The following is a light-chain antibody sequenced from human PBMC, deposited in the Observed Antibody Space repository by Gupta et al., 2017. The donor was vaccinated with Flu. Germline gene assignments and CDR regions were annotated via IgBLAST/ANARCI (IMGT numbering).Light chain of an antibody. V-gene: IGKV3-20*01. CDR2: GAS. CDR1: QSVSRY. J-gene: IGKJ2*01. Sequence: EIVLTQFPGTLSLSPGERATLSCRASQSVSRYLAWHQQKPGQAPRLLIYGASSRATGISDRFSGSGSGTEFTLTISRLEPEDFAIYYCQQESNSPRTFGQGTKVEIK. CDR3: QQESNSPRT.